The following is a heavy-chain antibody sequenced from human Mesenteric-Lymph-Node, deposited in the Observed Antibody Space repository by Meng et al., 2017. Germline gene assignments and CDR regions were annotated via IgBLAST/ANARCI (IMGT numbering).Heavy chain of an antibody. CDR3: ARGTGVPYYYYGMDV. CDR1: GFTFSSYA. CDR2: ISYDGSNK. Sequence: GGSLRLSCAASGFTFSSYAMHWVRQAPGKGLEWVAAISYDGSNKYYADSVKGRFTISRDNSKNTLYLQMNSLRAEDTAVYYCARGTGVPYYYYGMDVWGPGTTVTVSS. V-gene: IGHV3-30*01. D-gene: IGHD1-1*01. J-gene: IGHJ6*02.